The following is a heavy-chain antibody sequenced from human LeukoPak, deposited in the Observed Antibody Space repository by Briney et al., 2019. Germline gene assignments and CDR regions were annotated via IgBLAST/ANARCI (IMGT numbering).Heavy chain of an antibody. D-gene: IGHD4-17*01. V-gene: IGHV1-18*01. CDR1: GYTFTSYG. Sequence: ASVKVSCKASGYTFTSYGISWVRQAPGQGLEWMGWISAHNGNTNYAQKLQGRVTMTTDTSTSTAYMELRSLRSDDTAVYYCARILTYGKEPYYFDYWGQGTLVTVSS. CDR3: ARILTYGKEPYYFDY. J-gene: IGHJ4*02. CDR2: ISAHNGNT.